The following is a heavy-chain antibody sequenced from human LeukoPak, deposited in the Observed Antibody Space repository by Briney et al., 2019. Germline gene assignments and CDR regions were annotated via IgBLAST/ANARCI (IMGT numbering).Heavy chain of an antibody. Sequence: GGSLRLSCAASGFTFSSYSMNWVRQAPGKGLEWVSSISSSSTYIFYADSVKGRFTISRDNSKNTLYLQMNSLRAEDTAVYYCAKKEICSSTSCYHNWFDPWGQGTLVTVSS. CDR3: AKKEICSSTSCYHNWFDP. CDR1: GFTFSSYS. D-gene: IGHD2-2*01. CDR2: ISSSSTYI. J-gene: IGHJ5*02. V-gene: IGHV3-21*01.